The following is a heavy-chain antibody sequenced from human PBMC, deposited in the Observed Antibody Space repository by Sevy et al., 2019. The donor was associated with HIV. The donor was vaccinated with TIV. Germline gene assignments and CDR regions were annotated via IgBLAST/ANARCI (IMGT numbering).Heavy chain of an antibody. Sequence: GGSLRLSCAASGFTLSDYYMSWIRQAPGKGLEWVSYISGRDNTKYYADSVKGRFTISRDNAKNSLYLQMNSLRAEDTAVYYCARDHVKDGDLGDYYYFAMDVWGQGTTVTVSS. CDR3: ARDHVKDGDLGDYYYFAMDV. CDR2: ISGRDNTK. J-gene: IGHJ6*02. V-gene: IGHV3-11*01. CDR1: GFTLSDYY. D-gene: IGHD4-17*01.